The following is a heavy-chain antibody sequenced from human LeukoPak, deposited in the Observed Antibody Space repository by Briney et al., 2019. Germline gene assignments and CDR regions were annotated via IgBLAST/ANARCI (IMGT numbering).Heavy chain of an antibody. CDR1: GYTFTGYY. Sequence: ASVKVSCKASGYTFTGYYMHWVRQAPGQGLEWMGWINPNSGGTNYAQKFQGRVTMTRDTSISTAYMELSRLRSDDTAVYYCAREVIAAARTRHGWFDPWGQGTLVTVSS. D-gene: IGHD6-13*01. CDR3: AREVIAAARTRHGWFDP. V-gene: IGHV1-2*02. CDR2: INPNSGGT. J-gene: IGHJ5*02.